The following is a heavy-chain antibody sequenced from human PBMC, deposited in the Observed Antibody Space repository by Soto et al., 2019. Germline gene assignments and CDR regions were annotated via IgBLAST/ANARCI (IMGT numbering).Heavy chain of an antibody. Sequence: AASVKVSCKASGYTFTNYDINWVRQATGQGLEWMGWMNPNSGNTGYAQKFQGRVTMTRNTSISTAYMELSSLRSEDTAVYYCARGRGDIILMVYAKYFDFWGQGTLVTVSS. J-gene: IGHJ4*02. CDR3: ARGRGDIILMVYAKYFDF. D-gene: IGHD2-8*01. CDR2: MNPNSGNT. CDR1: GYTFTNYD. V-gene: IGHV1-8*01.